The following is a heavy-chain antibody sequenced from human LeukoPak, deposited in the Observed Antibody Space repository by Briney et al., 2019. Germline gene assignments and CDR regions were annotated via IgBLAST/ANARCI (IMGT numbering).Heavy chain of an antibody. Sequence: SETLSLTCTVSGGSISSYYWSWIRQPAGKGLEWIWRIYTSGSTNYNPSLKSRVTMSVDTSKNQFSLKLSSVTAADTAVYYCARDRDYYDSSGYYDHAAFDIWGQGTMVTVSS. D-gene: IGHD3-22*01. CDR1: GGSISSYY. V-gene: IGHV4-4*07. CDR3: ARDRDYYDSSGYYDHAAFDI. CDR2: IYTSGST. J-gene: IGHJ3*02.